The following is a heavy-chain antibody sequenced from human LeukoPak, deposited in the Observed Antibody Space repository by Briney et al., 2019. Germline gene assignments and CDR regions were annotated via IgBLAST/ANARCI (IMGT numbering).Heavy chain of an antibody. J-gene: IGHJ6*02. Sequence: GRSLRLSCAASGFTFSSYGMHWVRQAPGKGLEWVAVIWYDGSNKYYADSVEGRFTISRDNSKNTLYLQMNSLRAEDTAVYYCARDGTLGHSGYEVYYYYGMDVWGQGTTVTVSS. D-gene: IGHD5-12*01. CDR1: GFTFSSYG. CDR3: ARDGTLGHSGYEVYYYYGMDV. V-gene: IGHV3-33*01. CDR2: IWYDGSNK.